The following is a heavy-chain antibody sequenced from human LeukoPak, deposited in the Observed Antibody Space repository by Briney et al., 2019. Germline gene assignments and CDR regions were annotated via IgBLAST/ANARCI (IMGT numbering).Heavy chain of an antibody. D-gene: IGHD6-13*01. J-gene: IGHJ3*02. V-gene: IGHV3-74*01. CDR1: GFTFSSYW. CDR3: ARDRRPIIAAAGSSAFDI. Sequence: GGSLRLSCAASGFTFSSYWMHWVRQAPGKGLVWVSRINSDGSSTSYADSVKGRFTISRDNAKNTLYLQMNSLRAEDTAVYYCARDRRPIIAAAGSSAFDIWGQGTMVTVSS. CDR2: INSDGSST.